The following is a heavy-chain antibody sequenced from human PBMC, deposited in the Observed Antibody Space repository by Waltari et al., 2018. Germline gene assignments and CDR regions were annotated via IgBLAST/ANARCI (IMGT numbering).Heavy chain of an antibody. V-gene: IGHV4-59*01. D-gene: IGHD1-26*01. J-gene: IGHJ3*02. CDR1: GGSISSYY. CDR3: ARGVGALGAFDI. CDR2: IYYSGGT. Sequence: QVQLQASGPGLVKPSETLSLTCTVSGGSISSYYWSWIRQPPGKGLEWIGYIYYSGGTNSNPSLRSRGTISVDTSKNQFSLKLSSVTAADTAVYYCARGVGALGAFDIWGQGTMVTVSS.